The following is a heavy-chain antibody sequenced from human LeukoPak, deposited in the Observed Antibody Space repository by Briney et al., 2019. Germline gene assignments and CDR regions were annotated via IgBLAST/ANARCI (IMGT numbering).Heavy chain of an antibody. CDR2: MNPNSGNT. V-gene: IGHV1-8*01. CDR1: GYTFTSYD. D-gene: IGHD5-12*01. CDR3: AKAGIVATMNADWFDP. Sequence: GASVKVSCKASGYTFTSYDINWVRQATGQGLEWMGWMNPNSGNTGYAQKFRGRVTMTRDTSISTAYMELSSLGSEDTAVYYCAKAGIVATMNADWFDPWGQGTLVTVSS. J-gene: IGHJ5*02.